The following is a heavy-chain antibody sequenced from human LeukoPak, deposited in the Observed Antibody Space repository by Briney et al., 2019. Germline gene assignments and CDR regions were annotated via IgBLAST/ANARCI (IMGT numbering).Heavy chain of an antibody. CDR3: ARGRRLRAMVRGVSSRYYYYYMDV. V-gene: IGHV1-24*01. Sequence: GASVKVSCKVSGYTLTELSMHWVRQAPGKGLEWMGGFDPEDGETIYAQKFQGRVTMTEDTSTDTAYMELSSLRSEDTAVYYCARGRRLRAMVRGVSSRYYYYYMDVWGKGTTVTISS. D-gene: IGHD3-10*01. CDR1: GYTLTELS. J-gene: IGHJ6*03. CDR2: FDPEDGET.